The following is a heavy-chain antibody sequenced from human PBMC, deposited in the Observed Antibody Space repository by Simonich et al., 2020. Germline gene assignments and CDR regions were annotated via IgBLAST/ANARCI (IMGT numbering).Heavy chain of an antibody. CDR1: GFTFSSYS. V-gene: IGHV3-21*01. D-gene: IGHD6-19*01. CDR3: ARWIAVAGTGAYGMDV. J-gene: IGHJ6*02. Sequence: EVQLVESGGGLVKPGGSLRLSCAASGFTFSSYSMNWVRQAPGKGLEWVSSISSSSSYIYYADSVKGRFTISRDNAKNSLYLQMNSLRAADTAVYYCARWIAVAGTGAYGMDVWGQGTTVTVSS. CDR2: ISSSSSYI.